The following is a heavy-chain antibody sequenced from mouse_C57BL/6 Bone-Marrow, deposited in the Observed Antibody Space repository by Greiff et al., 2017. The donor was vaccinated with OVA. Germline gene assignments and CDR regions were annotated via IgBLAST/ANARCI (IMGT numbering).Heavy chain of an antibody. CDR1: GFTFSDYY. J-gene: IGHJ2*01. D-gene: IGHD2-12*01. CDR2: INYDGSST. CDR3: ARAYYNYFDY. Sequence: EVQVVESEGGLVQPGSSMKLSCTASGFTFSDYYMAWVRQVPEKGLEWVANINYDGSSTYYLDSLKSRFIISRDNAKNILYLQMSSLKSEDTATYYCARAYYNYFDYWGQGTTLTVSS. V-gene: IGHV5-16*01.